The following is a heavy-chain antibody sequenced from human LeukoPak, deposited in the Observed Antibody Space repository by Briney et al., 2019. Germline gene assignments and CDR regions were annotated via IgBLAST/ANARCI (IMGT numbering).Heavy chain of an antibody. D-gene: IGHD3-3*01. CDR3: AKDIRSKTKRFLEWLLFDY. J-gene: IGHJ4*02. CDR2: ISGDGGST. CDR1: GFTFDDYA. Sequence: RGSLRLSCAASGFTFDDYAMHWVRQAPGKGLEWVSLISGDGGSTYYADSVKGRFTISRDNSKNSLYLQMNSLRTEDTALYYCAKDIRSKTKRFLEWLLFDYWGQGTLVTVSS. V-gene: IGHV3-43*02.